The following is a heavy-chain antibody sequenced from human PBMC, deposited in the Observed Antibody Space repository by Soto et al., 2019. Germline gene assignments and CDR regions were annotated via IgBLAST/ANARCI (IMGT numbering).Heavy chain of an antibody. CDR2: ISGHGGDI. Sequence: GGSLRLSCAASGFIFSSYAMHWVRQAPGKGLEWVSGISGHGGDIYYADSVKGRFTISRDTATSTLYLQMDSLRADDTAVYYCARGEGGVLFAFWGQGPRVPVSS. J-gene: IGHJ4*02. CDR3: ARGEGGVLFAF. CDR1: GFIFSSYA. V-gene: IGHV3-23*01. D-gene: IGHD3-3*01.